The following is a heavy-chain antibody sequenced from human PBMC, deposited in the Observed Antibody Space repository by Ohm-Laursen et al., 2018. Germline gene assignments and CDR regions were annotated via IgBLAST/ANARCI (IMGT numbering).Heavy chain of an antibody. Sequence: SVKVSCKASGGTFSSYAISWVRQAPGQGLEWMGGIIPIFGTANYAQKFQGRVTITADESTSTAYMELSSLRSEDTAVYYCAGCTVVTPCYYYGMDVWGQGTTVTVSS. D-gene: IGHD4-23*01. CDR1: GGTFSSYA. J-gene: IGHJ6*02. CDR3: AGCTVVTPCYYYGMDV. V-gene: IGHV1-69*13. CDR2: IIPIFGTA.